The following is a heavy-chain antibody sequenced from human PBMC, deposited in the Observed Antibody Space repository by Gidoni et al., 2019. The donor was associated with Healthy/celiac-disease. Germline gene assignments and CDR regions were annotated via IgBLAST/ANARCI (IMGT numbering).Heavy chain of an antibody. D-gene: IGHD2-15*01. CDR1: GFTFSNAG. J-gene: IGHJ3*02. CDR3: TTVSVVVADLGAFDI. V-gene: IGHV3-15*01. Sequence: EVQLVESGGGLVKPGGSLSLSCAASGFTFSNAGISWVRQAQGKGLEWVGRIKSKTDGGTTDYAAPVKGRFTISRDDSKNTLYLQMNSLKTEDTAVYYCTTVSVVVADLGAFDIWGQGTMVTVSS. CDR2: IKSKTDGGTT.